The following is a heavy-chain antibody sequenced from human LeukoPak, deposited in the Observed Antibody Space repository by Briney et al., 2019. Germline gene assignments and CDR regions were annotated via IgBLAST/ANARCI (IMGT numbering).Heavy chain of an antibody. J-gene: IGHJ6*02. Sequence: PGRSLRLSCAASGFTFDDYAMHWVRQAPGKGLEWVSGISWNSGSIGYADSVKGRFTISRDNAKNSLYLQMNSLRAEDTALYYCAKDRVGVRGEHHGYYGMDVWGQGTTVTVSS. D-gene: IGHD3-10*01. V-gene: IGHV3-9*01. CDR2: ISWNSGSI. CDR1: GFTFDDYA. CDR3: AKDRVGVRGEHHGYYGMDV.